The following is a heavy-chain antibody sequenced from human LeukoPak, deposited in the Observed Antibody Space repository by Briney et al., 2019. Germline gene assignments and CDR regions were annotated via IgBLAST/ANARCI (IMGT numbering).Heavy chain of an antibody. J-gene: IGHJ3*02. CDR2: INHSRST. CDR1: GGSISRSSYY. V-gene: IGHV4-39*07. CDR3: ATVPLEYGDYGEVGVSDAFDI. D-gene: IGHD4-17*01. Sequence: PSETLSLTCTVSGGSISRSSYYWGWIRQPPGKGLEWIGEINHSRSTNYNPSLKSRVTISVDTSKNQFSLKPSSVTAADTAVYYCATVPLEYGDYGEVGVSDAFDIWGQGTMITVSS.